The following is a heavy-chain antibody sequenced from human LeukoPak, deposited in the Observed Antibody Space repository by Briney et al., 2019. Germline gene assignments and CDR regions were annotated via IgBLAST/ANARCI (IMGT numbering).Heavy chain of an antibody. J-gene: IGHJ6*02. CDR2: ISGGGDRT. Sequence: GGSLRLSCAASAFTFSSFAMTWVRQAPGKGLEWVSAISGGGDRTYYADSVKGRFTISRDNSKNTLYLQMNSLRGEDTALYFCAKGGRGQYYGIDVWGQGTTVSVSS. V-gene: IGHV3-23*01. CDR1: AFTFSSFA. CDR3: AKGGRGQYYGIDV. D-gene: IGHD4-11*01.